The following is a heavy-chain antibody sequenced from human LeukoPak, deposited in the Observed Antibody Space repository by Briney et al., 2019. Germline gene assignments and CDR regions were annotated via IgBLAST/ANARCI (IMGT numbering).Heavy chain of an antibody. V-gene: IGHV4-39*01. J-gene: IGHJ4*02. CDR1: GDSISNSSYY. CDR2: IYYSGSA. CDR3: ARHWVVTPNY. D-gene: IGHD4-23*01. Sequence: PSETLSLTCIVSGDSISNSSYYWGWIRQPPGKGLEWIGSIYYSGSAYYNPSLKSRVTISVGTSKNQFSLKLSSVTAADTAVYYCARHWVVTPNYWGQGTLVTVSS.